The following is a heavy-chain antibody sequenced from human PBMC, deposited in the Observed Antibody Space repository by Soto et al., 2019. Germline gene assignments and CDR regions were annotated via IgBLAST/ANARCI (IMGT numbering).Heavy chain of an antibody. J-gene: IGHJ4*02. CDR3: ARDNLGGIDYVWGSYRLSAGSWIL. CDR1: GFTFSSYS. Sequence: TGGSLRLSCAASGFTFSSYSMNWVRQAPGKGLEWVSSISSSSSYIYYADSVKGRFTISRDNAKNSLYLQMNSLRAEDTAVYYCARDNLGGIDYVWGSYRLSAGSWILWGQGTLVTVSS. V-gene: IGHV3-21*01. D-gene: IGHD3-16*02. CDR2: ISSSSSYI.